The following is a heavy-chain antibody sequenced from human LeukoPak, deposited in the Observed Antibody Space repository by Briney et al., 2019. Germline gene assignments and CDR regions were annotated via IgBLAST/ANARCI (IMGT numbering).Heavy chain of an antibody. CDR2: INHSGST. D-gene: IGHD6-13*01. CDR3: ARDLGTAAADY. J-gene: IGHJ4*02. Sequence: PSETLSLTCAVYGGSFSGYYWSWIRQPPGKGLEWIGEINHSGSTNYNPSLKSRVTISVDTSKNQFSLKLSSVTAADTAVYYCARDLGTAAADYWGQGTLVTASS. CDR1: GGSFSGYY. V-gene: IGHV4-34*01.